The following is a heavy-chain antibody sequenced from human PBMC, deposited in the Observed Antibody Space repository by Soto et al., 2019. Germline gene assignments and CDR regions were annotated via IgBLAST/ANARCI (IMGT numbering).Heavy chain of an antibody. D-gene: IGHD1-26*01. V-gene: IGHV3-74*01. CDR3: ARDQVGVGPTIDY. CDR2: ITDDGSTT. CDR1: GFTFSTYW. Sequence: EVLLVESGGGLVQPGGSLRLSCAASGFTFSTYWMHWVRQAPGKGPVWVSRITDDGSTTFYADSVKGRFTISRDNAKNTLYLQMNSLRAEDTAVYYCARDQVGVGPTIDYWGQGSLVTVSS. J-gene: IGHJ4*02.